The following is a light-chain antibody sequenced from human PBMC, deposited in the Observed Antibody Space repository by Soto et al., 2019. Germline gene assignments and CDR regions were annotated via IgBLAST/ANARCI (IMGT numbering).Light chain of an antibody. J-gene: IGKJ4*01. CDR2: KVS. Sequence: VVMTQSPLSLPVAVGQPASISCRCSQRPVYSDGNTYLNWFLQRPGQSPRRLIYKVSDRDSGVPDRFSGSGSGTDFTLTFSSLQPEDFATYYCQQSYSTPALTFGGGTKVYIK. CDR1: QRPVYSDGNTY. V-gene: IGKV2-30*01. CDR3: QQSYSTPALT.